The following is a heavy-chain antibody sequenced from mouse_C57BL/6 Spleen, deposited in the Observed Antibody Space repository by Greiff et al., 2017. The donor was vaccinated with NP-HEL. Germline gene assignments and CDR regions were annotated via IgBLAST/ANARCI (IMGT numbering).Heavy chain of an antibody. D-gene: IGHD2-2*01. J-gene: IGHJ3*01. CDR1: GFNIKDDY. CDR2: IDPENGDT. Sequence: EVKLQESGAELVRPGASVKLSCTASGFNIKDDYMHWVKQRPEQGLEWIGWIDPENGDTEYASKFQGKATITADTSSNTAYLQLSSLTSEDTAVYYCTFYYGYDGFAYWGQGTLVTVSA. CDR3: TFYYGYDGFAY. V-gene: IGHV14-4*01.